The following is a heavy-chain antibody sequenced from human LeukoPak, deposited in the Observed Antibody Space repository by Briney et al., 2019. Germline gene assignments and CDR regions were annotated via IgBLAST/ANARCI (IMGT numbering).Heavy chain of an antibody. CDR1: GGSISGLY. V-gene: IGHV4-59*08. CDR2: IYYTGST. J-gene: IGHJ4*02. D-gene: IGHD6-6*01. Sequence: SETLSLTCSVPGGSISGLYWSWIRQPPGKGLEWIGYIYYTGSTNYNPSLKSRVTMFVDMSKNQFSLRLSSVTAADTAVYYCARHRAYSSSSPFDYWGQGTLVTVSS. CDR3: ARHRAYSSSSPFDY.